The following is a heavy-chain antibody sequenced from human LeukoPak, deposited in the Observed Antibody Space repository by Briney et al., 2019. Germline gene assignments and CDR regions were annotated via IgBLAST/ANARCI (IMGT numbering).Heavy chain of an antibody. V-gene: IGHV1-2*02. J-gene: IGHJ4*02. D-gene: IGHD6-19*01. Sequence: ASVKVSCKASGYTFTGYYMHWVGQAPGQGLEWMGWINPNSGGTNYAQKFQGRVTMTRDTSISTAYMELSRLRSDDTAVYYCARAGSGSGWYFDYWGQGTLVTVSS. CDR3: ARAGSGSGWYFDY. CDR1: GYTFTGYY. CDR2: INPNSGGT.